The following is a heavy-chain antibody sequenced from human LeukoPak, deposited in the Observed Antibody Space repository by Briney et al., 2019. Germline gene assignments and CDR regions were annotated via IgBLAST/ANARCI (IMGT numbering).Heavy chain of an antibody. D-gene: IGHD1-26*01. CDR2: INPSGSSA. CDR3: ARDNSVGETAWWLDP. Sequence: ASVKVSFKASGYSFTSYYMHWVRQAPGQGLEWMGFINPSGSSAAYAQKFQGRLTMTRDMFTSTDYMELTSLTSDDTAVYYCARDNSVGETAWWLDPWGQGTLVTVSS. J-gene: IGHJ5*02. CDR1: GYSFTSYY. V-gene: IGHV1-46*01.